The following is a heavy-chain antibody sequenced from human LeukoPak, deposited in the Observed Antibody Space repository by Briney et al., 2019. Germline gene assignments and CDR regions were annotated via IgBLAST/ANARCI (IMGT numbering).Heavy chain of an antibody. D-gene: IGHD3-22*01. Sequence: SETLSLTCTVSGGSINKYYWSWIRQSPGKGLEWLGYVHDSAGTIYNPSLKSRVTISVGTSKTQFSLKVTSVTTADTAVYYCASGPDPGSSYDSSGYYFDYWGQGTLVTVSS. CDR1: GGSINKYY. CDR3: ASGPDPGSSYDSSGYYFDY. V-gene: IGHV4-59*01. J-gene: IGHJ4*02. CDR2: VHDSAGT.